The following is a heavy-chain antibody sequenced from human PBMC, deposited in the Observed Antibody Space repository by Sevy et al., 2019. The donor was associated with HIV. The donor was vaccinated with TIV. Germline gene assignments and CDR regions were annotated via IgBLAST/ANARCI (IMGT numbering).Heavy chain of an antibody. J-gene: IGHJ4*02. CDR1: GYTLTELS. D-gene: IGHD2-8*01. CDR2: FDPEDGET. CDR3: ATVAVMSNYFDY. V-gene: IGHV1-24*01. Sequence: ASVKVSCKVSGYTLTELSMHWVRQAPGKGLEWMGGFDPEDGETIYAQKFQGRVTMTEDTSTDTAYMELSSLRSEDTALYYCATVAVMSNYFDYWGQGTLVTVSS.